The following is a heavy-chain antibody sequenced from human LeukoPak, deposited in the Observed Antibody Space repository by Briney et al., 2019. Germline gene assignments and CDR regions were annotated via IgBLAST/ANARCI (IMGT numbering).Heavy chain of an antibody. V-gene: IGHV3-23*01. D-gene: IGHD2-2*01. J-gene: IGHJ6*02. CDR2: ISADSST. Sequence: GGSLRLSCVASGFTFSSYAMTWVRQAPGKGLEWVSGISADSSTYYADSVKGRFTISRDNSKNTLYLQMNSLRVDDTAVYYCAREDRLQGSYYYGMDVWGQGTTVTVSS. CDR1: GFTFSSYA. CDR3: AREDRLQGSYYYGMDV.